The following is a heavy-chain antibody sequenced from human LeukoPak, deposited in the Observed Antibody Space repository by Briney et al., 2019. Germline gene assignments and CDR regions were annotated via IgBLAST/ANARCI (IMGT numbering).Heavy chain of an antibody. CDR3: ARDLGYSSGPNY. J-gene: IGHJ4*02. Sequence: GGSLRLSCTASGFTLSSYEMSWIRQAPGKGLEWVSSIDYSGGSTYYADSVKGRFTISRDNAKNSLYLQMNSLRAEDTAVYYCARDLGYSSGPNYWGQGTRVTVSS. V-gene: IGHV3-48*03. CDR1: GFTLSSYE. D-gene: IGHD6-19*01. CDR2: IDYSGGST.